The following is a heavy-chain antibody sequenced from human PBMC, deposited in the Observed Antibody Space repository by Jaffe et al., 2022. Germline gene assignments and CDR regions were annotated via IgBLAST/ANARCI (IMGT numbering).Heavy chain of an antibody. V-gene: IGHV4-34*01. Sequence: QVQLQQWGAGLLKPSETLSLTCAVYGGSFSGYYWSWIRQPPGKGLEWIGEINHSGSTNYNPSLKSRVTISVDTSKNQFSLKLSSVTAADTAVYYCARDLGGSEDYWGQGTLVTVSS. J-gene: IGHJ4*02. CDR1: GGSFSGYY. CDR2: INHSGST. CDR3: ARDLGGSEDY. D-gene: IGHD3-10*01.